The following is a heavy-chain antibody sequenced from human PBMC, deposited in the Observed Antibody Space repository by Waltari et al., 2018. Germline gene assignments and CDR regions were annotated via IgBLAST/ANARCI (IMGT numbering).Heavy chain of an antibody. CDR2: INADGAST. V-gene: IGHV3-74*01. Sequence: CAASGFTFNTYWMHWVRQAPGKGPVWVSRINADGASTSYADSVKGRFTISRDNAKNTLYLQMNSLRAEDTAVYYCTRTRYCSTTSCQVDWFDPWGQGTLV. CDR1: GFTFNTYW. CDR3: TRTRYCSTTSCQVDWFDP. J-gene: IGHJ5*02. D-gene: IGHD2-2*01.